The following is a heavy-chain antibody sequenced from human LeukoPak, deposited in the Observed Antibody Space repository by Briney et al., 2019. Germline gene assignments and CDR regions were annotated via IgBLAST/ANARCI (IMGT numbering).Heavy chain of an antibody. CDR2: VNPNTGGT. CDR1: GYTFTSYG. V-gene: IGHV1-2*02. CDR3: ARVTVGRSYYDSMLIDY. J-gene: IGHJ4*02. D-gene: IGHD3-22*01. Sequence: GASVKVSCKASGYTFTSYGISWVRQAPGQGLEWMGWVNPNTGGTIYGQDFQGRVTMTGDTSITTAYMELSSLRPDDTTVYYCARVTVGRSYYDSMLIDYWGQGTLVTVSS.